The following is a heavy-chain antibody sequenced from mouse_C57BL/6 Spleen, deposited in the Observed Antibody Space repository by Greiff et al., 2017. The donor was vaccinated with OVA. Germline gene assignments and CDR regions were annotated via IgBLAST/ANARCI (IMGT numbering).Heavy chain of an antibody. V-gene: IGHV1-69*01. Sequence: QVQLKQPGAELVMPGASVKLSCKASGYTFTSYWMHWVKQRPGQGLEWIGEIDPSDSYTNYNQKFKGKSTLTVDKSSSTAYMQLSSLTSEDSAVYYCARRRDGYYAMDYWGQGTSVTVSS. J-gene: IGHJ4*01. CDR1: GYTFTSYW. CDR2: IDPSDSYT. CDR3: ARRRDGYYAMDY. D-gene: IGHD2-3*01.